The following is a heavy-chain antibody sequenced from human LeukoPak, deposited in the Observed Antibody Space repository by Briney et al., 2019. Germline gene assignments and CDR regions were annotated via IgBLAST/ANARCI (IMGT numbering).Heavy chain of an antibody. V-gene: IGHV3-48*01. D-gene: IGHD3-3*01. CDR2: ISGSSSTI. Sequence: GGSLRLSCAASGFTFSSYSMNWVRQAPGKGLEWVSYISGSSSTIHYADSVKGRFTISRDNAKNSLYLQMNSLRPEDTAVYYCARDSPGILIFGVVTPNGGQGTLVTVSS. J-gene: IGHJ4*02. CDR3: ARDSPGILIFGVVTPN. CDR1: GFTFSSYS.